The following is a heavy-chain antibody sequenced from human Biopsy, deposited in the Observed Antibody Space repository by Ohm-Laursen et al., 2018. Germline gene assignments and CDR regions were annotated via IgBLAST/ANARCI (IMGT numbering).Heavy chain of an antibody. CDR3: ARDYDTSGYYYVS. CDR2: IFYRGST. J-gene: IGHJ5*02. CDR1: GGSIISYY. V-gene: IGHV4-59*05. D-gene: IGHD3-22*01. Sequence: SDTLSLTCTVSGGSIISYYWNWIRQPAGKGLEWIGSIFYRGSTHYKPSLKSRVNISVDTSKNQFSLKLNSVTAADTAVYYCARDYDTSGYYYVSWGQGTLVTVSS.